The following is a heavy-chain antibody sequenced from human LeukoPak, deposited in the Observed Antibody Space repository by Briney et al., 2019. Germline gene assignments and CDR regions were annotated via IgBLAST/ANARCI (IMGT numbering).Heavy chain of an antibody. CDR3: VRGGLNWGRNMWFDP. J-gene: IGHJ5*02. D-gene: IGHD7-27*01. CDR1: GFTFHNYA. Sequence: HSGGSLRLSCAASGFTFHNYAMYWVRQTPDSGLEWVTVISNDGSKKYYIDSVKGRFTISRDNSENTLYLQMNSLRVDDTAVYYCVRGGLNWGRNMWFDPWGQGTLVTVSS. CDR2: ISNDGSKK. V-gene: IGHV3-30*04.